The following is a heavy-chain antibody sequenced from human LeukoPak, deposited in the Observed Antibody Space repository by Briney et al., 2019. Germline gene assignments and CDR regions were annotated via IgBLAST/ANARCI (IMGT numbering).Heavy chain of an antibody. D-gene: IGHD6-6*01. Sequence: GGSLRLSCAASGFTFSSYAMHWVRQAPGKGLGWVAVISYDGSNKYYADSVKGRFTISRDNSKNTLYLQMNSLRAEDTAVYYCARDKEIAARSLDYWGQGTLVTVSS. J-gene: IGHJ4*02. V-gene: IGHV3-30*04. CDR1: GFTFSSYA. CDR3: ARDKEIAARSLDY. CDR2: ISYDGSNK.